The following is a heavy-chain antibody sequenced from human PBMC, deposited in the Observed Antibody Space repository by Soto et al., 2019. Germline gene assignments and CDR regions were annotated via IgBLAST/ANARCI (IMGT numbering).Heavy chain of an antibody. J-gene: IGHJ3*02. CDR3: CTRGGYDSSGYYWGDPQQDFDI. CDR1: GFTFSSYA. D-gene: IGHD3-22*01. Sequence: PGGSLRLSCAASGFTFSSYAMSWVRQAPGKGLEWVSAISGSGGSTYYADSVKGRFTISRDNSKNTLYLQMNSLRAEDTAVYYCCTRGGYDSSGYYWGDPQQDFDIWGQGTMVTVSS. CDR2: ISGSGGST. V-gene: IGHV3-23*01.